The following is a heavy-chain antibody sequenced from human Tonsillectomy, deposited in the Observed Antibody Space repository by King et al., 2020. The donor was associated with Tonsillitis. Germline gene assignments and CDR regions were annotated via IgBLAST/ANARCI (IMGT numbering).Heavy chain of an antibody. CDR2: IIPILSIA. CDR1: GGTFSSYA. Sequence: QLVQSGAEVKKPGSSVKVSCKASGGTFSSYAISWVRQAPGQGLEWRGRIIPILSIANYAQEFQGRVTITADKSTSTAYLELSSLRSEDTAVYYCARDHDATRYFDYWGQGTLVTVSS. J-gene: IGHJ4*02. V-gene: IGHV1-69*09. CDR3: ARDHDATRYFDY.